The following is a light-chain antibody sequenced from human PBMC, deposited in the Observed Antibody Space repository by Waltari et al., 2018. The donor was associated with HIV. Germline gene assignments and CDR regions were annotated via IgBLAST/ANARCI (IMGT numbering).Light chain of an antibody. V-gene: IGLV3-21*04. CDR3: QVWDRSSDQVI. CDR2: FDL. Sequence: YELTQPPSVSVAPGQPAMITCGGNNIESKRVQWYKQKPGQAPVLVIYFDLDRPSGIPERFSGSVSGNTATLTISRVDAGDEADYYCQVWDRSSDQVIFGGGTKLTVL. J-gene: IGLJ2*01. CDR1: NIESKR.